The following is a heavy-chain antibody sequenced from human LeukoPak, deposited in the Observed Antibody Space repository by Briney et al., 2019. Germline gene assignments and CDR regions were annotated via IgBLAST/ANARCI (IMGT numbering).Heavy chain of an antibody. CDR2: IYYSGST. Sequence: SETLSLTCTVSGGSIGSSSYYWGWIRQPPGKGLAWIGYIYYSGSTNYNPSLKSRVTMSVDTSKNQFSLKLSSVTAADTAVYYCARDRGGLFDYWGQGTLVTVSS. CDR1: GGSIGSSSYY. D-gene: IGHD3-16*01. V-gene: IGHV4-61*05. J-gene: IGHJ4*02. CDR3: ARDRGGLFDY.